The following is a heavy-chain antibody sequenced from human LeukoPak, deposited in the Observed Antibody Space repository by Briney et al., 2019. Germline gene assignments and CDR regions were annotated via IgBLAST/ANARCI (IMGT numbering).Heavy chain of an antibody. CDR3: ARVFRSGSYYLVYFDY. V-gene: IGHV3-23*01. D-gene: IGHD1-26*01. Sequence: GGSLRLSCAASGFTVSSNYMSWVRQAPGKGLEWVSAISGSGGSTYYADSVKGRFTISRDNAKNSLYLQMNSLRAEDTAVYYCARVFRSGSYYLVYFDYWGQGTLVTVSS. J-gene: IGHJ4*02. CDR2: ISGSGGST. CDR1: GFTVSSNY.